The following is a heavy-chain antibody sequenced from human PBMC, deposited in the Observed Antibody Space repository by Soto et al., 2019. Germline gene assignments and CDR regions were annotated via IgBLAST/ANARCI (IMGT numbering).Heavy chain of an antibody. J-gene: IGHJ4*02. D-gene: IGHD3-9*01. Sequence: SGGSLRLSCASSGFTFSSYGMHWVRQAPGKGLEWVAVIWYDGSNKYYADSVKGRFTISRDNSKNTLYLQMNSLRAEDTAVYYCARDKADDILTGYYTNWGQGTLVTVSS. V-gene: IGHV3-33*01. CDR2: IWYDGSNK. CDR1: GFTFSSYG. CDR3: ARDKADDILTGYYTN.